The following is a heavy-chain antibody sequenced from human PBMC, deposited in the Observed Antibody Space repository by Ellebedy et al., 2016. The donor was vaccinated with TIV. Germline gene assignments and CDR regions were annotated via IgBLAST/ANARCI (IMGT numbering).Heavy chain of an antibody. D-gene: IGHD1-1*01. CDR1: GYTFTGYY. J-gene: IGHJ5*02. V-gene: IGHV1-18*04. CDR3: ARWLTNNWFDP. Sequence: ASVKVSXKASGYTFTGYYMHWVRQAPGQGLEWMGWISAYNGNTNYAQKLQGRVTMTTDTSTSTAYMELRSLRSDDTAVYYCARWLTNNWFDPWGQGTLVTVSS. CDR2: ISAYNGNT.